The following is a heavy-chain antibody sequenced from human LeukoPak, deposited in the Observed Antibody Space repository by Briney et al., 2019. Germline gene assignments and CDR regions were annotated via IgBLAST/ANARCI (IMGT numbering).Heavy chain of an antibody. CDR1: GFTFSSYA. CDR3: AAGLYPGIAVGDY. J-gene: IGHJ4*02. V-gene: IGHV3-30*04. Sequence: GGSLRLSCAASGFTFSSYAMHWVRQAPGKGLEWVAVISYDGSNKYYADSVKGRFTISRDNSKNTLYLQMNSLRAEDTAVYYCAAGLYPGIAVGDYWGQGTLVTVSS. CDR2: ISYDGSNK. D-gene: IGHD6-19*01.